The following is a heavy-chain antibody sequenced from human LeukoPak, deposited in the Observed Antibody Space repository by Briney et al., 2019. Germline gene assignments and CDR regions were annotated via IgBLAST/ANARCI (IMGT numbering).Heavy chain of an antibody. CDR1: GFTFSSYW. J-gene: IGHJ4*02. Sequence: GGSLRLSCAASGFTFSSYWMHWVRQAPGKGLEWVANIKQDGSEKYYVDSVKGRFTISRDNAKNSLYLQMNSLRAEDTAVYYCARDGDGYGSACFDYWGQGTLVTVSS. CDR3: ARDGDGYGSACFDY. CDR2: IKQDGSEK. V-gene: IGHV3-7*01. D-gene: IGHD2-21*02.